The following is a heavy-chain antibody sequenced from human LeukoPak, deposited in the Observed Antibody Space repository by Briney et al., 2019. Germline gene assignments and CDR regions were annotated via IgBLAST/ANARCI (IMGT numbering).Heavy chain of an antibody. CDR2: IRPDASKE. J-gene: IGHJ3*01. Sequence: GGSLRLSCAASGFTFSSYGMHWVRQAPGKGLEWVAFIRPDASKEYHADSVKGRFIISRDNSKKILYQQMNSLRVEDTAMYYCAKEAGLFDVWGQGAMVIVSS. CDR3: AKEAGLFDV. CDR1: GFTFSSYG. V-gene: IGHV3-30*02.